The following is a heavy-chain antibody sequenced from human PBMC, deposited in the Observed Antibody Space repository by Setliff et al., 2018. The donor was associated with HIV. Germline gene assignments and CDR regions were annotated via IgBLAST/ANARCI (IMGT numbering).Heavy chain of an antibody. CDR1: GGSISSYY. J-gene: IGHJ1*01. Sequence: SETLSLTCTVSGGSISSYYWSWIRQPAGKGLEWIGSIYYSGTTYYNPSLRGRVTISVDRSRNQFSLTLNSVTAADTATYYCASRGIVVVTMSMPDEFFVHWGHGTLVTVSS. V-gene: IGHV4-59*05. CDR3: ASRGIVVVTMSMPDEFFVH. CDR2: IYYSGTT. D-gene: IGHD2-21*02.